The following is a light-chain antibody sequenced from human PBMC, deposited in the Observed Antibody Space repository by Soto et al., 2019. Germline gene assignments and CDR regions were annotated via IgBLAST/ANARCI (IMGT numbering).Light chain of an antibody. V-gene: IGKV3-15*01. CDR1: QSVSSN. J-gene: IGKJ4*01. CDR3: QQYNNWPLLLT. Sequence: IVMAHSPSPLSVSPGERATFSCRASQSVSSNLAWYQQKPGQAPRLLIYGASTRATGIPARVSGSGSGKEFTLTISSLQSEDFAVYYCQQYNNWPLLLTFGGGTKVDIK. CDR2: GAS.